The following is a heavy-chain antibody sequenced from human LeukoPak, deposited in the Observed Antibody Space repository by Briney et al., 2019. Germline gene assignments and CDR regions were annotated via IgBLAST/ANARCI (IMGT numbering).Heavy chain of an antibody. D-gene: IGHD3-10*01. CDR1: GFTLSSYS. J-gene: IGHJ4*02. V-gene: IGHV3-23*01. Sequence: GGSLRLSCAASGFTLSSYSMNWVRQAPGKGLELVSGISDGGGSTDYADAVKGRFTISRDNSKNTLYLQMNSLRAEDTFVYYCAKHGSGSYYRSFDYWGQGTLVTVSS. CDR3: AKHGSGSYYRSFDY. CDR2: ISDGGGST.